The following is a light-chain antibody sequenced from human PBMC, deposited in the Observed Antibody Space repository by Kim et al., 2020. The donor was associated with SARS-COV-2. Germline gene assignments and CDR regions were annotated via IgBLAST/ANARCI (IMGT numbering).Light chain of an antibody. Sequence: DIQMTQSPSSLSASLGDRVTITCRASQSISTYLNWYQQKPGKAPKLLIYAASSLQSGVPSRFSGSGSGTDFTLTISSLQPEDFATYYCQHSYSTPRTFGQGTKLEI. V-gene: IGKV1-39*01. J-gene: IGKJ2*01. CDR3: QHSYSTPRT. CDR1: QSISTY. CDR2: AAS.